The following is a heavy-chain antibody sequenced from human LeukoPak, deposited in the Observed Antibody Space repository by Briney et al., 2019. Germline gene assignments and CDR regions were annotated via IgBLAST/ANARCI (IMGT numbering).Heavy chain of an antibody. V-gene: IGHV3-30*18. Sequence: GGSLTLSCAASGSTFSSYGMHWVRQAPGKGLEWLAVISYDGSNKYYADSVKGRFTISRDNSKNTLYLQMNSLRADDTAVYYCAKRSGDYDSSGYFIDYWGQGTLVTVSS. CDR3: AKRSGDYDSSGYFIDY. D-gene: IGHD3-22*01. J-gene: IGHJ4*02. CDR1: GSTFSSYG. CDR2: ISYDGSNK.